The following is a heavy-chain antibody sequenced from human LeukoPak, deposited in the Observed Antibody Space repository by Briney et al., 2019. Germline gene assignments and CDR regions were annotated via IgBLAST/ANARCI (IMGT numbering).Heavy chain of an antibody. D-gene: IGHD1-26*01. V-gene: IGHV1-69*05. Sequence: ASVKVSCKASGGTFSSYAISWVRQAPGQGLEWMGGIIPIFGTANYAQKFQGRVTMTTDTSTSTAHMELRSLISEDTAVYFCARGIVGATALMDVWGQGNTVTVSS. CDR1: GGTFSSYA. J-gene: IGHJ6*02. CDR2: IIPIFGTA. CDR3: ARGIVGATALMDV.